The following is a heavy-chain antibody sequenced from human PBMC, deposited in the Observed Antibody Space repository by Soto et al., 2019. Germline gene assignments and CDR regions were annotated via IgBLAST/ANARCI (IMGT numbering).Heavy chain of an antibody. Sequence: PGGSLRLSCAASGFISSSYALSWVRQAPGKGLEWVSGIGGSGGYTSYADSVKGRFTISRDNSKNTLYLQMESLRAEDTAIYYCAKDAAMVSSTFNYFDYWGQGILVTVSS. J-gene: IGHJ4*02. D-gene: IGHD6-13*01. CDR3: AKDAAMVSSTFNYFDY. CDR1: GFISSSYA. V-gene: IGHV3-23*01. CDR2: IGGSGGYT.